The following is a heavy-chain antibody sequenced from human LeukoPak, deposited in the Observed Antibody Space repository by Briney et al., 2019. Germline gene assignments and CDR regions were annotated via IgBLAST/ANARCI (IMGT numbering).Heavy chain of an antibody. CDR3: ARDGRDGYNFDN. V-gene: IGHV3-48*03. Sequence: GGSLRLSCAASGFTFSSYEMNWVRQAPGKGLEWVSYISSSGSTIYYADSVKGRFTISRDNSKNTLYLQMNSLRAEDTAVYYCARDGRDGYNFDNWGQGTLVTVSS. J-gene: IGHJ4*02. CDR1: GFTFSSYE. D-gene: IGHD5-24*01. CDR2: ISSSGSTI.